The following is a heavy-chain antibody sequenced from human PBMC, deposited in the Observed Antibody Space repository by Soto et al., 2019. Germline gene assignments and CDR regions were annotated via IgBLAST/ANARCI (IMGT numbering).Heavy chain of an antibody. D-gene: IGHD3-22*01. Sequence: PGESLKISCKGSGYSFTSYWISWVRQMPGKGLEWMGRIDPSDSYTNYSPSFQGHVTISADKSISTAYLQWSSLKASDTAMYYCARQESYYYDSSGYHGPIWGQGTMVTVSS. CDR1: GYSFTSYW. V-gene: IGHV5-10-1*01. J-gene: IGHJ3*02. CDR3: ARQESYYYDSSGYHGPI. CDR2: IDPSDSYT.